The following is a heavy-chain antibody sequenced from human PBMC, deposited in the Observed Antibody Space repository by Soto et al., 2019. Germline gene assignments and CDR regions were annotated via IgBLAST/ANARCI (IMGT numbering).Heavy chain of an antibody. V-gene: IGHV4-30-4*01. CDR3: ARAHCSSTSCRLGWFDP. CDR2: IYYSGST. Sequence: PSETLSLTCTVSGGSISSGDYYWSWIRQPPGKGLEWIGYIYYSGSTYYNPSLKSRVTISVDTSKNQFSLKLSSVTAADTAVYYCARAHCSSTSCRLGWFDPWGQGTLGT. J-gene: IGHJ5*02. D-gene: IGHD2-2*01. CDR1: GGSISSGDYY.